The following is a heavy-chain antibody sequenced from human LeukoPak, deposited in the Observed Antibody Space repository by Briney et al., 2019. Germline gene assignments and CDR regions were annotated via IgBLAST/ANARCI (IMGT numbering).Heavy chain of an antibody. V-gene: IGHV3-53*01. Sequence: GGSLRLSCAASGFTFSSNYMSWVRQTPGKGLEWVSGIYSAGSTYYADSVKGRFTISRNNSKNTLYIQMNSLRAEDTAVYYCARGGSYYDSSGHHFDYWGQGTLVTVSS. D-gene: IGHD3-22*01. J-gene: IGHJ4*02. CDR3: ARGGSYYDSSGHHFDY. CDR1: GFTFSSNY. CDR2: IYSAGST.